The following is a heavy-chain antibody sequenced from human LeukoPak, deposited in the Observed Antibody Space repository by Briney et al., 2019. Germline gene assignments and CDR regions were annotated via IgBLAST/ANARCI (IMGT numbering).Heavy chain of an antibody. CDR2: IIPIFGTA. D-gene: IGHD5-18*01. J-gene: IGHJ6*03. CDR1: GGTFSSYA. V-gene: IGHV1-69*05. Sequence: GSSVKVSCKASGGTFSSYAISWVRQAPGQGLEWMGGIIPIFGTANYAQKFQGRVTITTDESTSTAYMELSSLRSEDTAVYYCARVGDTAMVTPDYYYYYYMDVWGKGTTVTVSS. CDR3: ARVGDTAMVTPDYYYYYYMDV.